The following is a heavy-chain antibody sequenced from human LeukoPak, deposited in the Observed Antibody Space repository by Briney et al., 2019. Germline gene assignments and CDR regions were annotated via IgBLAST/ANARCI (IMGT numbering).Heavy chain of an antibody. CDR2: ISGSGGGA. J-gene: IGHJ5*02. V-gene: IGHV3-23*01. D-gene: IGHD3-3*01. CDR1: GFTFASYA. Sequence: AGASLRLSCTASGFTFASYAMSWVRQAPGRGLEWVSTISGSGGGAYYADSLKGRFIVSRDNSKNTLHLQMNSLRADDGAVYYCAKSRDDFWRAWGQGTLVTVSS. CDR3: AKSRDDFWRA.